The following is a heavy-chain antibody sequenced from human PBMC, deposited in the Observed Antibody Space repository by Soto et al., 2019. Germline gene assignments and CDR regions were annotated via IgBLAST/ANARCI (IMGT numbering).Heavy chain of an antibody. Sequence: ELQLVASGGGLVQPGGSLRLSCAASGFTVSNNYVRWVRQAPGMGLEWVSLIFSNGDTSYADSVKGRFTISRDSSSNPLHLQMNSLRVEDTAVYYCARDGTYNWVGGQGLHVIVSS. D-gene: IGHD1-1*01. V-gene: IGHV3-66*01. CDR3: ARDGTYNWV. J-gene: IGHJ4*02. CDR1: GFTVSNNY. CDR2: IFSNGDT.